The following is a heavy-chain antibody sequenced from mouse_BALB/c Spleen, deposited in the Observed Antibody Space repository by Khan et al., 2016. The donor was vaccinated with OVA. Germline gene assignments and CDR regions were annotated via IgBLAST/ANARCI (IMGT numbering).Heavy chain of an antibody. Sequence: QVQLKESGAELVRPGASVKLSCKTSGYIFTSYWIHWVKQRSGQGLEWIARIYPGTDNSYYNEKFKDKATLTADKSSSTAYMQLSSLTSEDSDVYCCAREEDLYHLDHWGQGTTLTVSS. CDR1: GYIFTSYW. CDR3: AREEDLYHLDH. V-gene: IGHV1-76*01. J-gene: IGHJ2*01. CDR2: IYPGTDNS.